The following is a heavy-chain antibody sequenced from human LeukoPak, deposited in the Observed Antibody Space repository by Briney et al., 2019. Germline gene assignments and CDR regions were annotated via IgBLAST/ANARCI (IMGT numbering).Heavy chain of an antibody. V-gene: IGHV3-23*01. Sequence: GGSLRLSCAASGFTFSNYAMNWLRQAPGMGLEWVSVISGNGAVTYYADSVKGRFTISRDTSKNTGYLQMNSLRVEDTAVYYCAKPPYGRDVYNYFDYWGQGTPATVSS. CDR2: ISGNGAVT. D-gene: IGHD5-24*01. J-gene: IGHJ4*02. CDR1: GFTFSNYA. CDR3: AKPPYGRDVYNYFDY.